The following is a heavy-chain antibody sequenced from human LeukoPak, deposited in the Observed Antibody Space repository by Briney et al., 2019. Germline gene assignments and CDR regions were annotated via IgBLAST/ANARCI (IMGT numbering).Heavy chain of an antibody. Sequence: SGGSLRLSCAASGFTFCSYAMHWVRQAPGKGLEWVAVISYDGSNKYYADSVKGRFTISRDNSKNTLYLQMNSLRAEDTAVYYCARDEWFGELMNYYYYGMDVWGKGTTVTVSS. J-gene: IGHJ6*04. D-gene: IGHD3-10*01. CDR3: ARDEWFGELMNYYYYGMDV. V-gene: IGHV3-30*04. CDR2: ISYDGSNK. CDR1: GFTFCSYA.